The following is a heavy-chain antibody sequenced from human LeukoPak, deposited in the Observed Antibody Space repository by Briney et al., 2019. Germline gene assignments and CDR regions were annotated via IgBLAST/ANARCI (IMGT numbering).Heavy chain of an antibody. D-gene: IGHD1-20*01. J-gene: IGHJ3*02. CDR3: AKITSDAFDI. V-gene: IGHV1-69*13. Sequence: GASVKVSCTASGGTFSSYAISWVRQAPGQGLEWMGGIIPIFGTANYAQKFQGRVTITADESTSTAYMELSSLRSEDTAVYYCAKITSDAFDIWGQGTMVTVSS. CDR1: GGTFSSYA. CDR2: IIPIFGTA.